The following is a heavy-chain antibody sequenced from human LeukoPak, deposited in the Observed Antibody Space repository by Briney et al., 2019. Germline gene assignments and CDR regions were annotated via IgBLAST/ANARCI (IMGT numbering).Heavy chain of an antibody. Sequence: GGSLRLSCAGSGFIFSDHYIDWVRQAPGKGLEWVGRIRNKANSYTTDYAASVKGRFSISRDDSENSVYLEMNSLKIEDSAVFYCTSGYCSGGSRYSSGGDYWGQGTLVTVSS. D-gene: IGHD2-15*01. V-gene: IGHV3-72*01. CDR1: GFIFSDHY. CDR3: TSGYCSGGSRYSSGGDY. CDR2: IRNKANSYTT. J-gene: IGHJ4*02.